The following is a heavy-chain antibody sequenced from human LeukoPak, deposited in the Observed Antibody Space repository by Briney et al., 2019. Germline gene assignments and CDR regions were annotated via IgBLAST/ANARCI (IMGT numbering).Heavy chain of an antibody. D-gene: IGHD3-22*01. V-gene: IGHV4-39*02. CDR1: GGSISRNSYY. CDR2: IYYSGST. J-gene: IGHJ3*02. CDR3: ATYKRSESSGDYRYDAYDI. Sequence: SETLSLTCTVSGGSISRNSYYWGWIRQPPGKGLEWIGSIYYSGSTYYRPSIESRVTISIDTSKNHFYLRLRSVTAADTAVYYCATYKRSESSGDYRYDAYDIWGQGTMVTVSS.